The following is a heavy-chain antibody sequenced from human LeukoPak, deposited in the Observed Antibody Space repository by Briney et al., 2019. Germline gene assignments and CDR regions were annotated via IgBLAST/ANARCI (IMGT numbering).Heavy chain of an antibody. CDR1: GGSFSGYY. Sequence: SETLSLTCAVYGGSFSGYYWSWIRQPPGKGLEWIGEINHSGSTNYNPSLKSRVTISVDTSKNQFSLKLSSVTAADTAVYYCAKTFSYCSSTSCPGYWGQGTLVTVSS. J-gene: IGHJ4*02. V-gene: IGHV4-34*01. CDR2: INHSGST. CDR3: AKTFSYCSSTSCPGY. D-gene: IGHD2-2*01.